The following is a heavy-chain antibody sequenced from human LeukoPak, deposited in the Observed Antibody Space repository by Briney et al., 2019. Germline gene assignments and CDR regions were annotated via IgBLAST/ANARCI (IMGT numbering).Heavy chain of an antibody. CDR1: GFTFSSYA. D-gene: IGHD5-24*01. Sequence: GGSLRLSCAASGFTFSSYAMSWVRQAPGKGLEWVSAISGSGSSTYYADSVKGRFTISRDNSKNTLYLQMNSLRAEDTAVYYCAKVEMATRSHYYFDYWGQGTLATVSS. CDR2: ISGSGSST. V-gene: IGHV3-23*01. CDR3: AKVEMATRSHYYFDY. J-gene: IGHJ4*02.